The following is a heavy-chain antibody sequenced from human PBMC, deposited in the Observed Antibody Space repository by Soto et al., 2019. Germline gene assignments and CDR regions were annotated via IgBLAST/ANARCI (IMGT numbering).Heavy chain of an antibody. V-gene: IGHV1-46*01. Sequence: VSVKVSCKASGYTFTTYNVHWVRQAPGQGLEWMGLINPTGGGTNYAQKFLGRVAMTFDTSTATAYMELSSLRSDDMAVYYCARSWTYYSYGLDVWGQGTTVTVSS. CDR1: GYTFTTYN. CDR2: INPTGGGT. D-gene: IGHD3-3*01. CDR3: ARSWTYYSYGLDV. J-gene: IGHJ6*02.